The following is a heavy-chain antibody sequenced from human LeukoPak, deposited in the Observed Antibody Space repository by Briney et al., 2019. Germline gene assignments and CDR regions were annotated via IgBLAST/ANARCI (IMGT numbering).Heavy chain of an antibody. V-gene: IGHV4-34*01. D-gene: IGHD6-19*01. CDR3: ARGSSGWQNGDAFDI. J-gene: IGHJ3*02. Sequence: SETLSLTCAVYGGSFSGYYWSWIRQPPGKGLEWIGEINHSGSTNYNPSLKSRVTISVDTSKNQFSLKLSSVTAADTAMYYCARGSSGWQNGDAFDIWGQGTMVTVSS. CDR1: GGSFSGYY. CDR2: INHSGST.